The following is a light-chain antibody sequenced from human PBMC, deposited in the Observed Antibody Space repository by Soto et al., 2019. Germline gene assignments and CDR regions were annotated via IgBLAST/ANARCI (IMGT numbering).Light chain of an antibody. V-gene: IGKV3-20*01. CDR3: QQYGSSFP. CDR1: QSVSSSY. CDR2: GAS. Sequence: EIVLTQSPGTLSLSPGERATLSCSASQSVSSSYLAWYQQKPGQAPRLLIYGASSRATGIPDRFSGSGSGTDFILTNSRLEPEDFAVYYCQQYGSSFPVGPGTKVDIK. J-gene: IGKJ3*01.